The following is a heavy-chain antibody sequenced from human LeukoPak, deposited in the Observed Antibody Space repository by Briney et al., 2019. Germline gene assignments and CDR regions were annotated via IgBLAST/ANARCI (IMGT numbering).Heavy chain of an antibody. CDR3: ARGIGSVLRYFNH. Sequence: ASVKVSCKASGYTFTSFGISWVRQAPGQGPEWMGWISAYNGNTNYIQKFQGRVTMTRNTSISTAYMELSSLRSEDTAVYYCARGIGSVLRYFNHWGQGTLVTVSS. J-gene: IGHJ4*02. CDR1: GYTFTSFG. D-gene: IGHD3-9*01. V-gene: IGHV1-18*01. CDR2: ISAYNGNT.